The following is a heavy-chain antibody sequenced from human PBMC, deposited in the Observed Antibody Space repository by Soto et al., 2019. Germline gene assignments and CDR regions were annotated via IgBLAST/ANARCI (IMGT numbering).Heavy chain of an antibody. J-gene: IGHJ6*02. CDR1: GGSISSSNYY. D-gene: IGHD6-6*01. Sequence: QLQLQESGPGLVKPSETLSLTCTVSGGSISSSNYYWGWIRRPPGKGLEWIGTISYSGSTYYNPSLKSRVTISVDTSKNQFSLKLSSVTAADTAVYFCSSRQLWQLSENYYYYDMDAWGQGTTVTVSS. V-gene: IGHV4-39*01. CDR2: ISYSGST. CDR3: SSRQLWQLSENYYYYDMDA.